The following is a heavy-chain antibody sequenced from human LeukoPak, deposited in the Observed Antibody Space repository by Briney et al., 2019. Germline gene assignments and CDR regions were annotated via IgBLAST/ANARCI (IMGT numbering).Heavy chain of an antibody. Sequence: GGSLRLSCEVSGFTFSTYGMSWVRQAPGKGLEWVSAITGSGGRTYYADSVKGRFTISRDNSKNTLYLQMNSLRAEDTAIYYCATYRQVLLPFESWGQGTLVTVSS. CDR1: GFTFSTYG. CDR3: ATYRQVLLPFES. D-gene: IGHD2-8*02. CDR2: ITGSGGRT. J-gene: IGHJ4*02. V-gene: IGHV3-23*01.